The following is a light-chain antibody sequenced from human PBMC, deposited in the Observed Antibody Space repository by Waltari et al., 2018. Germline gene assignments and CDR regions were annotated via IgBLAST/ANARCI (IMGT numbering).Light chain of an antibody. CDR3: ATWDDSLNGWV. CDR2: TDY. Sequence: QSVLTQPPSASGAPGQEASISCSGGSTTITNYVFWYQQFPGPAPKLIVYTDYVRPSGVPDRFSASKSGTSASLAISGLRSDDEADYYCATWDDSLNGWVFGGGTKLTVL. V-gene: IGLV1-47*01. J-gene: IGLJ3*02. CDR1: STTITNY.